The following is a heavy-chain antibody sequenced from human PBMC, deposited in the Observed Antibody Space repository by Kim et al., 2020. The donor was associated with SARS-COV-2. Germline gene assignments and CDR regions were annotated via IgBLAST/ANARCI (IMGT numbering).Heavy chain of an antibody. CDR2: IYYSGST. CDR3: ASTQIGGVIGYFDY. J-gene: IGHJ4*02. V-gene: IGHV4-59*01. Sequence: SETLSLTCTVSGGSISSYYWSWIRQPPGKGLEWIGYIYYSGSTNYNPSLKSRVTISVDTSKNQFSLKLSSVTAADTAVYYCASTQIGGVIGYFDYWGQGTLVTVSS. CDR1: GGSISSYY. D-gene: IGHD3-16*01.